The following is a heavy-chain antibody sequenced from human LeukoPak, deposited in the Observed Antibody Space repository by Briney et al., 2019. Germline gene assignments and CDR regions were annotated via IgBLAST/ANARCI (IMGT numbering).Heavy chain of an antibody. V-gene: IGHV1-2*02. CDR1: GYTFTGYY. CDR2: INPNSGGT. Sequence: ASVKVSRKASGYTFTGYYMHWVRQAPGQGLEWMGWINPNSGGTNYAQKFQGRVTMTRDTSISTAYMELSRLRSDDTAVYYCARVGYSYGSQFNWFDPWGQGTLVTVSS. CDR3: ARVGYSYGSQFNWFDP. J-gene: IGHJ5*02. D-gene: IGHD5-18*01.